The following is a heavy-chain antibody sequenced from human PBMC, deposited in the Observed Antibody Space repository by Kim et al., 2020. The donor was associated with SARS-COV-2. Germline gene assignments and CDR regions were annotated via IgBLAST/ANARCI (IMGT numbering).Heavy chain of an antibody. V-gene: IGHV4-34*01. CDR2: INHSGST. J-gene: IGHJ6*02. CDR3: ARGSTLRKYNWNPPGQYYYYYGMDV. Sequence: SETLSLTCAVYGGSFSGYYWSWIRQPPGKGLEWIGEINHSGSTNYNPSLKSRVTISVDTSKNQFSLKLSSVTAADTAVYYCARGSTLRKYNWNPPGQYYYYYGMDVWGQGTTVTVSS. CDR1: GGSFSGYY. D-gene: IGHD1-20*01.